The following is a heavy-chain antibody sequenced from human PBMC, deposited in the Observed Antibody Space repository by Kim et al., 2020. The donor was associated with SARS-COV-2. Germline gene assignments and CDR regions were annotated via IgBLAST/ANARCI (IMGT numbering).Heavy chain of an antibody. CDR2: ISHSGNT. J-gene: IGHJ6*02. V-gene: IGHV4-38-2*02. CDR1: SSSIGSGYY. D-gene: IGHD6-13*01. Sequence: SETLSLTCTVSSSSIGSGYYWGWLRQPPGRGLGWIGSISHSGNTYYNPSLQSRITIFVDTSKKHFFLQMSSVTAADTAVYYCARKGVSGWFNLDVWGQG. CDR3: ARKGVSGWFNLDV.